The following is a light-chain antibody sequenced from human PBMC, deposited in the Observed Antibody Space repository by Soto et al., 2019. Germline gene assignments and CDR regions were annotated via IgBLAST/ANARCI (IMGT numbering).Light chain of an antibody. Sequence: QSVLTQPPSVSGAPGQRVTISCTGSSSNIGAGYDVHWYQQLPGTAPKLLIYGNSNRPSGVPDRFSGSKSGTSASLAITWLRAEEKAAYYCQSYVSGRSGWVFGGGTKLTVL. CDR2: GNS. J-gene: IGLJ3*02. CDR3: QSYVSGRSGWV. V-gene: IGLV1-40*01. CDR1: SSNIGAGYD.